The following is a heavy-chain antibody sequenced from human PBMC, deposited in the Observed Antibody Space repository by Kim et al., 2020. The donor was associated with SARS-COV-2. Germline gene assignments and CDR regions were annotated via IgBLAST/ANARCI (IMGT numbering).Heavy chain of an antibody. CDR1: GGSISSYY. D-gene: IGHD4-17*01. J-gene: IGHJ5*02. CDR3: ARHRVYDYGRLSFDP. Sequence: SETLSLTCTVSGGSISSYYWSWIRQPPGKGLEWIGYIYYSGSTNYNPSLKSRVTISVDTSKNQFSLKLSSVTAADTAVYYCARHRVYDYGRLSFDPWGQGTLVTVSS. V-gene: IGHV4-59*08. CDR2: IYYSGST.